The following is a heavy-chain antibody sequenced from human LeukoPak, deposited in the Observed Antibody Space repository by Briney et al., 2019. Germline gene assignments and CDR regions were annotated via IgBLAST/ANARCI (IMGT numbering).Heavy chain of an antibody. Sequence: GGSLRLSCGASGFTFSDFAMSWVRLAPGKGLEWVSSIEKDASRAYYADSARGRFTVSRDNSKNTLYLQMSSLRVEDTALYYCAKQEGALIQNWCFDHWGLGTLVTVSS. D-gene: IGHD1-26*01. CDR3: AKQEGALIQNWCFDH. CDR1: GFTFSDFA. CDR2: IEKDASRA. J-gene: IGHJ4*02. V-gene: IGHV3-23*03.